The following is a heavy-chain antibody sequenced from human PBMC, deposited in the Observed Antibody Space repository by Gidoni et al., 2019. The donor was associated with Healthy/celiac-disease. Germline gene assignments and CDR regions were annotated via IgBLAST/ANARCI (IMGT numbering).Heavy chain of an antibody. CDR2: FDPEDGET. CDR1: GYTLTELS. V-gene: IGHV1-24*01. J-gene: IGHJ6*02. Sequence: QVQLVQSGAEVKKPGASVKVSCKVSGYTLTELSMPWVRQAPGKGLEWMGGFDPEDGETIYAQKFQGRVTMTEDTSTDTAYMELSSLRSEDTAVYYCATDGYCSSTSCYTLNYGMDVWGQGTTVTVSS. D-gene: IGHD2-2*02. CDR3: ATDGYCSSTSCYTLNYGMDV.